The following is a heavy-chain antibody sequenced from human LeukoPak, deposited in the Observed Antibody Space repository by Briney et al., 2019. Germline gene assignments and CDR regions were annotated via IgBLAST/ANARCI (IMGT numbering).Heavy chain of an antibody. CDR2: INPNSGGT. Sequence: ASVKVSCKASGYTFTGYYMRWVRQAPGQGLEWMGWINPNSGGTNYAQKFQGRVTMTRDTSISTAYMELSRLRSDDTAVYYCARDTPRPVPRGFEYWCQGTLVTVSS. CDR1: GYTFTGYY. J-gene: IGHJ4*02. CDR3: ARDTPRPVPRGFEY. V-gene: IGHV1-2*02.